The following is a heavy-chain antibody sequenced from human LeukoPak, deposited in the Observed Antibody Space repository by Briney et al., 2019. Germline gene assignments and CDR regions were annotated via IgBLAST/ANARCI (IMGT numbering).Heavy chain of an antibody. CDR1: GYTFTSYY. V-gene: IGHV1-46*01. CDR3: ARLAAAGTGLNY. CDR2: INPSGGST. D-gene: IGHD6-13*01. Sequence: ASVTVSCTASGYTFTSYYMHWVRQAPGQGLEWMGIINPSGGSTSYAQKFQGRVTMTRDTSTSTVYMELSSLRSEDTAVYYCARLAAAGTGLNYWGQGTLVTVSS. J-gene: IGHJ4*02.